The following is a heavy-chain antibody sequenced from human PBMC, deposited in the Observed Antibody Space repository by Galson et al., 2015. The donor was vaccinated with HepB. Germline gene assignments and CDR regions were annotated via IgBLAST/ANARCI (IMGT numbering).Heavy chain of an antibody. CDR2: ISYDGSNK. CDR1: GFTFSSYG. V-gene: IGHV3-30*18. J-gene: IGHJ6*02. Sequence: SLRLSCAASGFTFSSYGMHWVRQAPGKGLEWVAVISYDGSNKYYAGSVKGRFTISRDNSKNTLYLQMNSLRAEDTAVYYCAKDGAPIFGVVPYGMDVWGQGTTVTVSS. CDR3: AKDGAPIFGVVPYGMDV. D-gene: IGHD3-3*01.